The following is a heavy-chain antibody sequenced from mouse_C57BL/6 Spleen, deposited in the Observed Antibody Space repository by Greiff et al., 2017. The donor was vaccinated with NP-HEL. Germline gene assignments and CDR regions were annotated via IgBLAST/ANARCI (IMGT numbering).Heavy chain of an antibody. CDR1: GFTFSSYG. J-gene: IGHJ2*01. V-gene: IGHV5-6*01. Sequence: EVMLVESGGDLVKPGGSLKLSCAASGFTFSSYGMSWVRQTPDKRLEWVATISSGGSYTYYPDSVKGRFTISRDNAKNTLYLQMSSLKSEDTAMYYCARHNLYDGYSYFDYWGQGTTLTVSS. CDR3: ARHNLYDGYSYFDY. D-gene: IGHD2-3*01. CDR2: ISSGGSYT.